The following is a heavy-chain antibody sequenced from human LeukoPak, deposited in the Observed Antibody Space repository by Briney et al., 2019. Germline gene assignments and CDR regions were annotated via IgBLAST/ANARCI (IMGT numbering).Heavy chain of an antibody. V-gene: IGHV3-23*01. CDR2: ISGSGGST. CDR1: GFAFNTYV. Sequence: GSLRLSCVASGFAFNTYVMSWVRQAPGKGLEWVSAISGSGGSTYYADSVKGRFTISRDNSKNTLYLQMNSLRAEDTAVYYCAKANIIVATILEYDCYFDYWGQGTLVTVSS. D-gene: IGHD5-12*01. J-gene: IGHJ4*02. CDR3: AKANIIVATILEYDCYFDY.